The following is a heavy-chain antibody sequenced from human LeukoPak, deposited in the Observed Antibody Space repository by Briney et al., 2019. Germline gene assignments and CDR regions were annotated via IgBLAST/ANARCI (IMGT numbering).Heavy chain of an antibody. CDR1: GGSFSGYY. D-gene: IGHD5-18*01. J-gene: IGHJ4*02. CDR3: ARGGYSYGTFAY. V-gene: IGHV4-34*01. CDR2: INHSVST. Sequence: SETRSLTCAFYGGSFSGYYWSWIRQPPGKGLEWIGEINHSVSTNYNPSLKSRVTISVATSKTQFSLKLSSVTAADSAVYYCARGGYSYGTFAYWGQGTLVTVSS.